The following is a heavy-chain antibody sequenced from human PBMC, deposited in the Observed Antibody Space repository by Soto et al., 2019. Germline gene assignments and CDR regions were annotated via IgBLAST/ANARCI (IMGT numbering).Heavy chain of an antibody. V-gene: IGHV1-69*12. CDR2: IIPIFGTA. D-gene: IGHD5-12*01. CDR1: GGTFSSYA. J-gene: IGHJ6*02. Sequence: QVQLVQSGAEVKKPGSSVKVSCKASGGTFSSYAISWVRQAPGQGLEWMGGIIPIFGTANYAQKFQGRVTITADESTSTAYMELSSLRSEDTAVYYCARGKVATKASLPYYYYGMDVWGQGTTVTVSS. CDR3: ARGKVATKASLPYYYYGMDV.